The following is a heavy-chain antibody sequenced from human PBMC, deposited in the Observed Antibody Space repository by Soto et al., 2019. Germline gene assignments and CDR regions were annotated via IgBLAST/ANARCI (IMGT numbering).Heavy chain of an antibody. D-gene: IGHD2-21*02. J-gene: IGHJ1*01. CDR3: ARTTYRLGDIRAAEYFQH. CDR1: GFTFSDYY. V-gene: IGHV3-11*01. CDR2: ISSSGSTI. Sequence: QVQLVEAGGGLVKPGGSLRLSCAASGFTFSDYYMSWIRQAPGKGLEWVSYISSSGSTIYYADSVKGRFTISRDNAKNSLYLQMNSLRAEDTAVYYCARTTYRLGDIRAAEYFQHWGQGTLVTVSS.